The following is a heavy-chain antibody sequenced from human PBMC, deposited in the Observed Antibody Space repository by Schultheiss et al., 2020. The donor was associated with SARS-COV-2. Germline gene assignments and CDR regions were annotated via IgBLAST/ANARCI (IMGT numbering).Heavy chain of an antibody. Sequence: GGSLRLSCSASGFTFDDYAMHWVRQAPGKGLEWVAVVSFDGSGKYYADSMKGRFTISRDNSKNMLYLQMNSLRGEDSAVYYCARDYYGSGSYSHYGMDVWGQGTTVTVSS. CDR2: VSFDGSGK. CDR1: GFTFDDYA. CDR3: ARDYYGSGSYSHYGMDV. D-gene: IGHD3-10*01. J-gene: IGHJ6*02. V-gene: IGHV3-30-3*01.